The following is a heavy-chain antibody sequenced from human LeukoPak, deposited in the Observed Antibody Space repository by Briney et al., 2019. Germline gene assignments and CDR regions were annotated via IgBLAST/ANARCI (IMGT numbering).Heavy chain of an antibody. D-gene: IGHD2-15*01. J-gene: IGHJ4*02. CDR1: GFTFSNYG. CDR2: ISTGSTTI. Sequence: GGSLCLSCAASGFTFSNYGMNWVRQAPGKGLEWLSYISTGSTTIFHADSVKGRFTISRDTAKNSLYLQMNSLRAEDTAVYYCARARSYCSGGSCYPAHFDYWGQGTRVTVSS. V-gene: IGHV3-48*01. CDR3: ARARSYCSGGSCYPAHFDY.